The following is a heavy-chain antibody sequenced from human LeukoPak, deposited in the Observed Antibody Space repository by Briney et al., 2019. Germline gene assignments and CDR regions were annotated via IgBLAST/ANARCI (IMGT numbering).Heavy chain of an antibody. CDR2: ISSSSSYI. CDR3: ARDVQQLGELFDY. CDR1: GFTFSSYS. Sequence: TGGSLRLSCAASGFTFSSYSMNWVRQAPGKGLEWVSSISSSSSYIYYADSVKGRFTISRDNAKNSLYLQMNSLRAEDTAVYYCARDVQQLGELFDYWGQGTLVTVSS. V-gene: IGHV3-21*01. D-gene: IGHD6-13*01. J-gene: IGHJ4*02.